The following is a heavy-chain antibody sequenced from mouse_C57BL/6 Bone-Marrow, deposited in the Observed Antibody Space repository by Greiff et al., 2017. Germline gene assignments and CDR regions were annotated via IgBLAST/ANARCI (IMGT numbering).Heavy chain of an antibody. Sequence: VQLQQSGAALARPGASVQMSCKASGYPFTSYTMHWVKQRPGQGLEWIGYINPSSGYTKYNQKFKDKATLTADKSSSTAYMQLSSLTSEDSAVYYCERLGWSRGAYRGQGTLVTASA. D-gene: IGHD2-3*01. CDR2: INPSSGYT. J-gene: IGHJ3*01. CDR3: ERLGWSRGAY. V-gene: IGHV1-4*01. CDR1: GYPFTSYT.